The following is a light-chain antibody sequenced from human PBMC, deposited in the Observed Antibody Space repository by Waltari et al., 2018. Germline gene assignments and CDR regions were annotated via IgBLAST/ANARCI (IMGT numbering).Light chain of an antibody. CDR1: RSVGTY. Sequence: VFTQSPATLSLSPGDRATLSCRATRSVGTYVAWYQQKSAQAPRLLIYDVSTSAAGIPGRFSVSGYETAFTHTMSSLEREDCAVYYCQKSSSWPVKLGGGTTVAI. J-gene: IGKJ4*01. CDR2: DVS. V-gene: IGKV3-11*01. CDR3: QKSSSWPVK.